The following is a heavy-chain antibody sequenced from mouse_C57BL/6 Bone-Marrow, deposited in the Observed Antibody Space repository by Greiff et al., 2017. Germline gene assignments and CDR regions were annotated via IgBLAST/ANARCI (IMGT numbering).Heavy chain of an antibody. D-gene: IGHD1-1*01. Sequence: VQLQQSGAELVRPGASVKLSCTASGFNIKDDYMHWVKQRPEQGLEWIGWIDPENGDTEYASKFQGKATITADTSSNTAYLQLSSLTSEDTAVYYCTTLFITTVVGYFDVWGTGTTVTVSS. V-gene: IGHV14-4*01. CDR1: GFNIKDDY. J-gene: IGHJ1*03. CDR3: TTLFITTVVGYFDV. CDR2: IDPENGDT.